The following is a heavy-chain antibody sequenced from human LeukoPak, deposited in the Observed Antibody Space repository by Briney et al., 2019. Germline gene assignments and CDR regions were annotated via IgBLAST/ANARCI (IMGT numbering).Heavy chain of an antibody. CDR2: IYYSGST. V-gene: IGHV4-31*03. Sequence: SETLSLTCTVSGGSISSGGYYWSWIRQHPGKGLEWIGYIYYSGSTYYNPSLKSRVTISVDTSKNQFSLKLSSVTAADTAAYYCARQYFDIYYYYGMDVWGQGTTVTVSS. CDR3: ARQYFDIYYYYGMDV. D-gene: IGHD3-9*01. CDR1: GGSISSGGYY. J-gene: IGHJ6*02.